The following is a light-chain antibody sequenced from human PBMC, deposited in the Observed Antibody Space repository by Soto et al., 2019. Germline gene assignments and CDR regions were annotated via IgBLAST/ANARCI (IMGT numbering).Light chain of an antibody. V-gene: IGLV2-11*01. J-gene: IGLJ2*01. CDR2: DVS. Sequence: QSVLTQPRSVSGSPGQSVTISCTGTISDVGVYHYVSWYQHHPGKAPKLMIYDVSKRPSGVPDRFSGSKSGHTASLITSGLQAEDEADYFCCSYAHTHVVFGGGTKLTVL. CDR3: CSYAHTHVV. CDR1: ISDVGVYHY.